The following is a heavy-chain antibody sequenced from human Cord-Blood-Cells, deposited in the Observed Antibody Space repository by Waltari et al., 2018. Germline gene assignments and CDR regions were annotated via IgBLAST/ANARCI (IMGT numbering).Heavy chain of an antibody. Sequence: QVQLVQSGAEVKKPGASVKVSCKASGYTFTSYAMHWVRQAPGQRLEWLGWINAGNVNTNYSQRFPGRVTITRDTAASTAYMELSSLRSEDTAVYYCGAGPSYYYGMDVWGQGTTVTVSS. J-gene: IGHJ6*02. V-gene: IGHV1-3*01. CDR3: GAGPSYYYGMDV. CDR2: INAGNVNT. CDR1: GYTFTSYA.